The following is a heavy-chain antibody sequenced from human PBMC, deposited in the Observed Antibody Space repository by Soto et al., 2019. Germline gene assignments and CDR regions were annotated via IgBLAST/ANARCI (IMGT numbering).Heavy chain of an antibody. J-gene: IGHJ6*02. V-gene: IGHV3-23*01. CDR1: GFTFSSYA. Sequence: GGSLRLSCAASGFTFSSYAMSWVRQAPGKGLEWVSAISGSGGSTYYADSVKGRFTISRDNSKNTLYLQMNSLRAEDTAVYYCAKGNDFWSGYPITWNYYYYYGMDVWGQGTTVTVSS. CDR2: ISGSGGST. CDR3: AKGNDFWSGYPITWNYYYYYGMDV. D-gene: IGHD3-3*01.